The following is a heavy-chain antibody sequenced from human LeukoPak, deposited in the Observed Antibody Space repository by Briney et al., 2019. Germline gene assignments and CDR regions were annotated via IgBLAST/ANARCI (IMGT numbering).Heavy chain of an antibody. J-gene: IGHJ4*02. CDR3: ARRYSSSCRFRY. V-gene: IGHV4-39*07. D-gene: IGHD6-13*01. Sequence: SETLSLTCTVSGGSISSSSYYWGWIRQPPGKGLEWIGSIYYSGSTYYNPSLKSRVTISVDTSKNQFSLKLSSVTAADTAVYYCARRYSSSCRFRYWGQGTLVTVSS. CDR2: IYYSGST. CDR1: GGSISSSSYY.